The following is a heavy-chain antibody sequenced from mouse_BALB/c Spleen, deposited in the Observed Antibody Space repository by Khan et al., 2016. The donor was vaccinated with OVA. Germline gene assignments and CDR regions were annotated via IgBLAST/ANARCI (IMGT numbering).Heavy chain of an antibody. CDR3: KGVREGVAL. J-gene: IGHJ3*01. D-gene: IGHD3-1*01. Sequence: VQLQQSGAELVRSGASVKLSCTASGFNIKDYYMHWVKQRPEQGLEWIGWIDPENGDTEYAPKFQGKATMTADTSSITAYLQLSSLTSEDSAVLYCKGVREGVALWGQGTLVTVSA. CDR2: IDPENGDT. CDR1: GFNIKDYY. V-gene: IGHV14-4*02.